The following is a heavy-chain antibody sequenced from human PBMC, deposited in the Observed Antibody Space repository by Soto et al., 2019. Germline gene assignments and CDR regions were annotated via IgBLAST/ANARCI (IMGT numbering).Heavy chain of an antibody. J-gene: IGHJ4*02. CDR1: GFTFSSYW. CDR3: AREGY. V-gene: IGHV3-7*01. CDR2: INQDGSEK. Sequence: EVQLVESGGGLVQPGGSLRLSCAASGFTFSSYWMSWVRQAPGKGLGWVANINQDGSEKYYVDSVKGRFTISRDAKNSLFLQMNSLRAEDTAVYYCAREGYWGQGTLVTVSS.